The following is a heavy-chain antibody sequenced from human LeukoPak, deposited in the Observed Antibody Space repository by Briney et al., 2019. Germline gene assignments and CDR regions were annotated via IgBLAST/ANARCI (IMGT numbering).Heavy chain of an antibody. J-gene: IGHJ4*02. CDR3: ARGPTVLLWFGELLYFDY. V-gene: IGHV1-2*04. D-gene: IGHD3-10*01. CDR1: GYTFTGYY. CDR2: INPNSGGT. Sequence: GASVKVSCKASGYTFTGYYMHWVRQAPGQGLEWMGWINPNSGGTNYAQKFQGWVTMTRDTSISTAYMELSRLRSDDTAVYYCARGPTVLLWFGELLYFDYWGQGTLVTVSS.